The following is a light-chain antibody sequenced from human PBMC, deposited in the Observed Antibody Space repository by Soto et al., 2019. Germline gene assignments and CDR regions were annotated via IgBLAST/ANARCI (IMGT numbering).Light chain of an antibody. Sequence: EIVMTQSPATLSVSRGERATLSCRASQSVSSNLAWYQQKPGQAPRLLIYGASTRATGIPARFSGSGSGTELTLTISSLQSEDFAVYYCQQYNNWPRKFGQGTK. CDR2: GAS. CDR3: QQYNNWPRK. J-gene: IGKJ1*01. V-gene: IGKV3-15*01. CDR1: QSVSSN.